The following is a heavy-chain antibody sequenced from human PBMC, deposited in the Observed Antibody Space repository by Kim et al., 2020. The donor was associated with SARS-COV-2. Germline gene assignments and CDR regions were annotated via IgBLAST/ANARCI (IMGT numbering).Heavy chain of an antibody. J-gene: IGHJ6*02. Sequence: GGSLRLSCAASGFTISGFSMHWVRQAPGKGLEWVTLIWCDGVDKYYADSVRGRFTISRDNSKNTMYLQMNSLRAEDTAVYYCARDYDADLNGLDAWGQGTPVTVSS. V-gene: IGHV3-33*01. D-gene: IGHD3-22*01. CDR1: GFTISGFS. CDR2: IWCDGVDK. CDR3: ARDYDADLNGLDA.